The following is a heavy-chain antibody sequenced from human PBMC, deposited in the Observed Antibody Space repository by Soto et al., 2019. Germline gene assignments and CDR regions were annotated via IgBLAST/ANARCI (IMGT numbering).Heavy chain of an antibody. Sequence: GGSLILSCAASGITFIYARMDWVRQAPGKRLEWVGRIKSQASGGTIDYAAPVKGRFTISRDDSKNTVYLQMDSLKTEDTAVYYCTHLLSLAHPYSYLWGQGTQVTVSS. D-gene: IGHD2-21*01. V-gene: IGHV3-15*07. CDR3: THLLSLAHPYSYL. CDR2: IKSQASGGTI. J-gene: IGHJ4*02. CDR1: GITFIYAR.